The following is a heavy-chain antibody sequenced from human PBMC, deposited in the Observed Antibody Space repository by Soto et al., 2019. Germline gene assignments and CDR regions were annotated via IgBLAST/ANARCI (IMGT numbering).Heavy chain of an antibody. CDR1: GGTFSSYT. CDR2: INAGNGNT. D-gene: IGHD6-13*01. Sequence: ASVKVSCKASGGTFSSYTISWVRQAPGQGLEWMGWINAGNGNTKYSQKFQGRVTITTDTSASTAYMELSSLRSEDTAVYYCERDGIAAAGTSWFDTWGQGTLVTVSS. V-gene: IGHV1-3*01. J-gene: IGHJ5*02. CDR3: ERDGIAAAGTSWFDT.